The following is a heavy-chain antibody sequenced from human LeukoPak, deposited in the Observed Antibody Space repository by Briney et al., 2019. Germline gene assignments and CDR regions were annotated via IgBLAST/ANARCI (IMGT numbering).Heavy chain of an antibody. Sequence: GGSLRLSCATSGFPFSDFSMTCVRQAPGKGLEWISTTNSGGTTTYYAESVKGRFTISRDNFKNALYLQMSSLRVEDTAIYYCAKQSYARSLGEGGPGTLVTVSS. CDR1: GFPFSDFS. CDR2: TNSGGTTT. J-gene: IGHJ4*02. V-gene: IGHV3-23*01. CDR3: AKQSYARSLGE. D-gene: IGHD3-10*02.